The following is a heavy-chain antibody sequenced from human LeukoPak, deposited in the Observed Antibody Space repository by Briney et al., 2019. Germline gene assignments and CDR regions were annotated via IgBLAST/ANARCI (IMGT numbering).Heavy chain of an antibody. J-gene: IGHJ4*02. CDR2: FTGIGGST. V-gene: IGHV3-23*01. Sequence: GPLRLSCAASGFTFSDYALSWVRQAPGRGLEWVSSFTGIGGSTYYADTVKGRFTISRDNSKNTLHLQMSSLRAEDTAVYYCAKSQGGSCGGAGCSFDYWGQGSLDTVSS. CDR1: GFTFSDYA. CDR3: AKSQGGSCGGAGCSFDY. D-gene: IGHD2-15*01.